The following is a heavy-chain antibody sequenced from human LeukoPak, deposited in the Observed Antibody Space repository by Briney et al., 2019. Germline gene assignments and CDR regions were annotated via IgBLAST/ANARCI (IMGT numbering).Heavy chain of an antibody. CDR1: GYTLTELS. CDR2: FDPEDDET. CDR3: ATARRGKNYYGSTYYYYMDV. Sequence: GASVKVSCEVSGYTLTELSMHWVRQAPGKGLEWMGGFDPEDDETIYAQNFQGRVTMTEDTSTDTAYMELSSLRSEDTAVYYCATARRGKNYYGSTYYYYMDVWGKGTTVTISS. J-gene: IGHJ6*03. V-gene: IGHV1-24*01. D-gene: IGHD3-10*01.